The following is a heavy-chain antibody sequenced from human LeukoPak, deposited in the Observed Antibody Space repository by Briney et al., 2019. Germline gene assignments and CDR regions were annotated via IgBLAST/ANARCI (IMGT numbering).Heavy chain of an antibody. J-gene: IGHJ4*02. V-gene: IGHV3-30-3*01. Sequence: AGGSLRLSCAASGFTFSGYAMHWVRQAPGKGLEWVAVISYDGSNKYYADSVKGRFTISRDNSKNTLYLQMNSLRAEDTAVYYCARESALGWGFYFDYWGQGTLVTVSS. D-gene: IGHD7-27*01. CDR3: ARESALGWGFYFDY. CDR1: GFTFSGYA. CDR2: ISYDGSNK.